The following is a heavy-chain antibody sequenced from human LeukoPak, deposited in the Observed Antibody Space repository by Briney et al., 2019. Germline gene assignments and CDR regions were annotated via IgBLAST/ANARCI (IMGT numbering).Heavy chain of an antibody. J-gene: IGHJ4*02. CDR1: GGTFSSYA. V-gene: IGHV1-69*04. D-gene: IGHD3-22*01. Sequence: SVKVSCKASGGTFSSYAISWVRQAPGQGVEWMGRIIPILGIANYAQKFQGRVTITADKSTSTAYMELSSLRSEDTAVYYCASEGPYYYDSSGYSNLPFDYWGQGTLVTVSS. CDR2: IIPILGIA. CDR3: ASEGPYYYDSSGYSNLPFDY.